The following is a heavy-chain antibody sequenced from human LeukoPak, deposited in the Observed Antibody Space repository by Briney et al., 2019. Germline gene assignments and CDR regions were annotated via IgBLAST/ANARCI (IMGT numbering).Heavy chain of an antibody. CDR3: AKDLSGSSPRGY. CDR2: ISGSGGST. CDR1: GFTFSRSA. J-gene: IGHJ4*02. Sequence: GGSLRLSCAASGFTFSRSAMSWVRQAPGKGLEWVSTISGSGGSTYYADSVKGRFTISRDNSKNTLYLQMNSLRAEDTAVYYCAKDLSGSSPRGYWGQGTLVTVSS. V-gene: IGHV3-23*01. D-gene: IGHD1-26*01.